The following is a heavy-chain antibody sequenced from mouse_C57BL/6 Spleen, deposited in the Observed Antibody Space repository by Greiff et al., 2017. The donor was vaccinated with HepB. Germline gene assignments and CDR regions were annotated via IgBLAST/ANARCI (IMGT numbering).Heavy chain of an antibody. CDR1: GYTFTSYW. CDR2: IDPSDSYT. CDR3: ARGLITTVVDY. Sequence: VQLQQSGAELVMPGASVKLSCKASGYTFTSYWMHWVKQRPGQGLEWIGEIDPSDSYTNYNQKFKGKSTLTVYKSSSTAYMQLSSLTSEDSAVYYCARGLITTVVDYWSQGTTLTVSS. V-gene: IGHV1-69*01. D-gene: IGHD1-1*01. J-gene: IGHJ2*01.